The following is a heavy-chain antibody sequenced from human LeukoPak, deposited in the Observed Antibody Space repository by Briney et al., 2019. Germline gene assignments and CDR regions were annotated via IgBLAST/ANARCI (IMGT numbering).Heavy chain of an antibody. J-gene: IGHJ5*02. D-gene: IGHD3-10*01. Sequence: PSETLSLTCAVYGGSFSGYYWSWIRQPPGKGLEWIGEINHSGSTNYNPSLKSRVTISVDTSKNQFSLKLSSVTAADTAVYYCARLFYYGSGSYQRFDPWGQGTLVAVSS. CDR2: INHSGST. CDR3: ARLFYYGSGSYQRFDP. V-gene: IGHV4-34*01. CDR1: GGSFSGYY.